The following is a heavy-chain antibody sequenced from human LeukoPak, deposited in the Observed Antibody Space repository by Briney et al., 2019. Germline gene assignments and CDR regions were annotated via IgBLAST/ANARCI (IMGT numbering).Heavy chain of an antibody. CDR3: ARTSDSSGYWGIFDY. Sequence: GGSLRLSCAASGFTFSSYWMHWVRQAPGKGLVWVSRINSDGSSTSYADSVKGRFTISRDNAKNSLYLQMSSLRAEDTAVYYCARTSDSSGYWGIFDYWGQGTLVTVSS. V-gene: IGHV3-74*01. J-gene: IGHJ4*02. CDR1: GFTFSSYW. D-gene: IGHD3-22*01. CDR2: INSDGSST.